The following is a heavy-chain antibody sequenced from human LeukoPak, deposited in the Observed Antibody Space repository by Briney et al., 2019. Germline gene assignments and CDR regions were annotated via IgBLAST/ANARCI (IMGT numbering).Heavy chain of an antibody. CDR3: AAGGASAP. J-gene: IGHJ5*02. Sequence: PGESLKISCKGSGYSSTNFWIGWVRQMPGKGLEWMGVISPGDSGIRYSPSFQGQVTISVDKSISTAYLQWSSLKASDSAMYYCAAGGASAPWGQGTLVTVSS. V-gene: IGHV5-51*01. D-gene: IGHD3-16*01. CDR2: ISPGDSGI. CDR1: GYSSTNFW.